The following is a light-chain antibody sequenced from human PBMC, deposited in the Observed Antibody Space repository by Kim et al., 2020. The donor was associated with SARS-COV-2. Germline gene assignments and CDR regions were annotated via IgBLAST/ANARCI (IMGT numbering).Light chain of an antibody. V-gene: IGKV3-20*01. Sequence: EIVLTQSPGTLSLSPGDRATLSCRASQSVSSSYLAWYQQKPGQAPRLLIYGASSRATGIPDRFSGSGSGTDFTLTISRLEPEDFAVYYCQHYRSSPYTFGQGTKLEI. CDR2: GAS. CDR3: QHYRSSPYT. J-gene: IGKJ2*01. CDR1: QSVSSSY.